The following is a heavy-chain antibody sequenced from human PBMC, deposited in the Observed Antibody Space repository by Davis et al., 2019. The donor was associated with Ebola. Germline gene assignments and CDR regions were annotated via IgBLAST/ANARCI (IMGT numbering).Heavy chain of an antibody. V-gene: IGHV1-69*04. D-gene: IGHD2-15*01. J-gene: IGHJ3*02. CDR1: RCTFSSYA. CDR2: IIPILGTA. Sequence: SVTVSCQASRCTFSSYAISWVRQAPGQGLEWMGRIIPILGTANYAQKFQGRVTITADKSTSTAYMELSSLRSEDTAVYYCATYLGYCSGGSCYHAFDIWGQGTMVTVSS. CDR3: ATYLGYCSGGSCYHAFDI.